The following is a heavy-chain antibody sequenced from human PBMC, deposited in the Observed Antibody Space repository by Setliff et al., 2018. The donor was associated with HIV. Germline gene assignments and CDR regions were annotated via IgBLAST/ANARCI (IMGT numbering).Heavy chain of an antibody. D-gene: IGHD3-22*01. J-gene: IGHJ5*02. Sequence: SVKVSCKASGGTFNSYAISWVRQAPGQGLEWMGGIIPIFGTADYAQKFQGRVTITADESTSTAYMELSSLRSEDTAVYYCARGYYDSSGYSERNWFDPWGQGTLVTVSS. CDR2: IIPIFGTA. V-gene: IGHV1-69*13. CDR3: ARGYYDSSGYSERNWFDP. CDR1: GGTFNSYA.